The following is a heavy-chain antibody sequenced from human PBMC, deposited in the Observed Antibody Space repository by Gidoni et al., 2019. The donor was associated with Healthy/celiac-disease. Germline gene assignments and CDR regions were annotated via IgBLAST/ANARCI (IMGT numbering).Heavy chain of an antibody. J-gene: IGHJ4*02. CDR2: INHSGST. Sequence: HVQLQQWGAGPLKPSERLSFTCHADGGSFSGYYWSWVRQPPGKGLAWSGEINHSGSTNYNPSLKSRVTISVDTSKNQFSLKLSSVTAADTAVYYWARGRARVGYYFDYWGQGTLVTVSS. CDR3: ARGRARVGYYFDY. CDR1: GGSFSGYY. V-gene: IGHV4-34*01. D-gene: IGHD1-26*01.